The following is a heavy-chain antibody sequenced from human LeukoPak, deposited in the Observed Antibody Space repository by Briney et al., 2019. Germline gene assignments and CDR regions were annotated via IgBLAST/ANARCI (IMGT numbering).Heavy chain of an antibody. CDR1: GGSISSSNW. D-gene: IGHD3-22*01. Sequence: SETLSLTCAVSGGSISSSNWWSWVRQPPGKGLEWIGEIYHSGSTNYNPSLKSRVTISVDKSKNQFSLKLSSVTAADTAVYYCARIGYYDSSGYSRIIDYWGQGTLVTVS. V-gene: IGHV4-4*02. CDR2: IYHSGST. CDR3: ARIGYYDSSGYSRIIDY. J-gene: IGHJ4*02.